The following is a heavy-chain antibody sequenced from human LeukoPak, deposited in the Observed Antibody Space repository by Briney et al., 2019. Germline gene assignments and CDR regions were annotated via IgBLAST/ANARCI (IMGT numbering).Heavy chain of an antibody. J-gene: IGHJ4*02. CDR2: IKSKTDGGTT. D-gene: IGHD5-12*01. V-gene: IGHV3-15*01. CDR1: GFTFSNAW. CDR3: TTRVVATITLLDY. Sequence: GGSLLLSCAASGFTFSNAWMSWVRQAPGKGLEWVGRIKSKTDGGTTDYAAPVKGRFTISRDDSKNTLYLQMNSLKTEDTAVYYCTTRVVATITLLDYWGQGTLVTVSS.